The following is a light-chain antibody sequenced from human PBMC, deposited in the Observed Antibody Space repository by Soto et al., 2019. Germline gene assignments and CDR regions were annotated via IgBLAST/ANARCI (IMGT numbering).Light chain of an antibody. CDR1: SSNIGTGYD. CDR3: QSYDDSLTAFV. CDR2: VNN. Sequence: QSVLTQPPSVSGAPGQRVTISCTGSSSNIGTGYDVHWYQQLRGTAPKLLIYVNNNRPSGVPDRFSGSKSGTSASLAITGLQAEDEAAYYCQSYDDSLTAFVFGGGTKLTVL. V-gene: IGLV1-40*01. J-gene: IGLJ3*02.